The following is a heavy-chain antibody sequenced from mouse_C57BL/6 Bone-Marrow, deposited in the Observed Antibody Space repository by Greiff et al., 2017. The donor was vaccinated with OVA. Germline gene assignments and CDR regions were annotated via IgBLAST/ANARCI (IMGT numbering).Heavy chain of an antibody. V-gene: IGHV1-69*01. CDR1: GYTFTSYW. Sequence: QVQLQQPGAELVMPGASVKLSCKASGYTFTSYWMHWVKQRPGQGLEWIGEIDPSDSYTNYTQKFKGKSTLHVDTASTTSYMQLSCLSSEDSAIDYCARAGYYGSSYYFDDWGQGTTLTVSS. CDR3: ARAGYYGSSYYFDD. D-gene: IGHD1-1*01. CDR2: IDPSDSYT. J-gene: IGHJ2*01.